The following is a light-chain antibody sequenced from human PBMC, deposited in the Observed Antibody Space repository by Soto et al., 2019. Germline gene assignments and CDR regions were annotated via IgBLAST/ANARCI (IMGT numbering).Light chain of an antibody. V-gene: IGLV2-14*01. CDR2: DVR. J-gene: IGLJ1*01. CDR3: SSYTPISIYV. Sequence: QSALTQPASVSGSPGQSITISCTGTSSDVGGYNYVSWYQQHPGKAPKLMIYDVRNRPSGVSNRFSGSKSVNTASLTISGLRAEEEADYYCSSYTPISIYVFGPGTKVPVL. CDR1: SSDVGGYNY.